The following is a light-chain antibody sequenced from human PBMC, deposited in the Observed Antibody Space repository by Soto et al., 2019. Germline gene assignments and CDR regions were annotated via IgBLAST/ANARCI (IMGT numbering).Light chain of an antibody. CDR2: GAS. V-gene: IGKV3-20*01. Sequence: EIELTQSPGTLSLTPGKRATLSCRASQSISSSYLAWYQQRPGQAPRLLIYGASSRATGIPDRFSGSGSGTEFTLTISRLEPEDFAVYYCQQYGSSSWTFGQGTKVDIK. CDR3: QQYGSSSWT. J-gene: IGKJ1*01. CDR1: QSISSSY.